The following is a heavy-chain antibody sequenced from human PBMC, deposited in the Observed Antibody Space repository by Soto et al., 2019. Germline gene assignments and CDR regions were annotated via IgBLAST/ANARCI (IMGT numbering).Heavy chain of an antibody. CDR3: ARLRYSDLDY. J-gene: IGHJ4*02. Sequence: HPGGTLRLPGLASGFTFSSYAMHWVRQTPGKGREYVSSFGGKGSSTYYAESGRSRSTNSRDNSKNTQYLQMNSLRAEASAVSYCARLRYSDLDYWGQGTLVTVSS. V-gene: IGHV3-64*04. D-gene: IGHD4-17*01. CDR1: GFTFSSYA. CDR2: FGGKGSST.